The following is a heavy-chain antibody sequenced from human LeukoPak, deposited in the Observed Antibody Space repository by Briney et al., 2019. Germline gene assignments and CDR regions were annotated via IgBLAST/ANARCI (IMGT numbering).Heavy chain of an antibody. J-gene: IGHJ2*01. Sequence: GRSLRLSCAASGFTFDDYAMHWVRQAPEKGLEWVSGISWNSGSIGYADSVKGRFTISRDNAKNSLYLQMNSLRAEDTALYYCAKTEADYWYFDLWGRGTQVTVSS. CDR1: GFTFDDYA. V-gene: IGHV3-9*01. CDR3: AKTEADYWYFDL. CDR2: ISWNSGSI.